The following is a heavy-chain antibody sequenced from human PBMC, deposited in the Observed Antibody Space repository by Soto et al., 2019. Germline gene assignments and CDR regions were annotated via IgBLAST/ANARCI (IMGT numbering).Heavy chain of an antibody. D-gene: IGHD3-16*01. Sequence: KPSETLSLTCTVFGGSISSRLYYWGWIRQPPGKGLEWIGNIYFSGSTYYNPSLRSRVSISVDTSNNQFSLELSSVTAADTAVYFCGRHSREDDCQGGSRTPDAWGPANLVTV. CDR2: IYFSGST. CDR3: GRHSREDDCQGGSRTPDA. V-gene: IGHV4-39*01. J-gene: IGHJ4*02. CDR1: GGSISSRLYY.